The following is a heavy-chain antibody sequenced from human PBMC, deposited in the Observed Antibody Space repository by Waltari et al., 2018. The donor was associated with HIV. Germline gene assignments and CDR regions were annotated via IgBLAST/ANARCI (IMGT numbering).Heavy chain of an antibody. D-gene: IGHD6-19*01. J-gene: IGHJ6*02. Sequence: EVQLVESGGGLVQPGRSLRLSCAASGFTFDDYAMHWVRQAPGKWREWVSGISWNSGSIGYADPVKGRFTISRDNAKNSLYLQMNSLRAEDTALYYCAKDLSSGGSGYGMDVWGQGP. CDR1: GFTFDDYA. CDR3: AKDLSSGGSGYGMDV. CDR2: ISWNSGSI. V-gene: IGHV3-9*01.